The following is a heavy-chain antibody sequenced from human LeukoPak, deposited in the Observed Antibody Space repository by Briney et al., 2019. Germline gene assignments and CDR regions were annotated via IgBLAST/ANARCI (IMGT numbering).Heavy chain of an antibody. D-gene: IGHD3-22*01. J-gene: IGHJ4*02. CDR1: GFTFSTYS. CDR2: ISSSSNTI. CDR3: ASLVPYYYDSSTYSPGDY. Sequence: GGSLRLSCAASGFTFSTYSMNWVRQAPGKGLEWVSYISSSSNTIYYADSVKGRFTISRDNAKNSLYLQMNSLRAEDTAVYYCASLVPYYYDSSTYSPGDYWGQGTLVTVSS. V-gene: IGHV3-48*01.